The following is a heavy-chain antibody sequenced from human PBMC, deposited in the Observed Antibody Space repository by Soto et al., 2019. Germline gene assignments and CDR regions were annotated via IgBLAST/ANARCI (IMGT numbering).Heavy chain of an antibody. V-gene: IGHV5-51*01. CDR3: ARHEVFHQTYYYDSIGAFDI. CDR2: IYPGDSDT. D-gene: IGHD3-22*01. CDR1: GYSFTSYW. J-gene: IGHJ3*02. Sequence: PGESLKIPCKGSGYSFTSYWIGWVRQMPGKGLEWMGIIYPGDSDTRYSPSFQGQVTISADKSISTAYLQWSSLKASDTAMYYCARHEVFHQTYYYDSIGAFDIWGQGTMVTVSS.